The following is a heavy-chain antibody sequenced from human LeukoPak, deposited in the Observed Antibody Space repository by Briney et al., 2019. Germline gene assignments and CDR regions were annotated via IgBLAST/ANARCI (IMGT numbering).Heavy chain of an antibody. D-gene: IGHD5-18*01. V-gene: IGHV2-5*02. CDR2: IYWDDDK. CDR1: GFSLRTRGVA. Sequence: ESGPTLVKPTQTLTLTCTFSGFSLRTRGVAVGWIRQPPGKALEWLSLIYWDDDKRYSPSLKSRLSITKDTSKNQVVLTMTNMDPVDTATYYCAHSEDTALVHDAFDIWGQGTMVTVSS. J-gene: IGHJ3*02. CDR3: AHSEDTALVHDAFDI.